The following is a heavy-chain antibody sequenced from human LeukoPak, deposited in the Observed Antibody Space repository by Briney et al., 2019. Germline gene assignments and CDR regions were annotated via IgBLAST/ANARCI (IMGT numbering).Heavy chain of an antibody. CDR3: ARRSTGTLAPFDF. D-gene: IGHD1-1*01. CDR2: MYHDGNT. J-gene: IGHJ4*02. V-gene: IGHV4-4*02. CDR1: GASISSYNW. Sequence: PSGTLSLTCAVSGASISSYNWWSWVRQPPGKGLEWIGEMYHDGNTNYNPSLKSRVTISVDKSKNQFSLKLSSVTAADTAVYYCARRSTGTLAPFDFWGQGTLVTVSS.